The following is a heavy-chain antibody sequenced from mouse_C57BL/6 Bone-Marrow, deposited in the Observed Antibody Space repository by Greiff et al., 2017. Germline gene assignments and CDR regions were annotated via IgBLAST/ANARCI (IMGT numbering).Heavy chain of an antibody. J-gene: IGHJ3*01. CDR3: ARACLLWGFAY. Sequence: QVQLQQPGAELVKPGASVKLSCKASGYTFTSYWLHWVKQRPGQGLEWIGMIHPNSGSTNYNAKFKSQATLTVDKSSSAAYMQLSSLTSEDSAVYYCARACLLWGFAYWGQGTLVTVSA. CDR1: GYTFTSYW. V-gene: IGHV1-64*01. CDR2: IHPNSGST. D-gene: IGHD2-1*01.